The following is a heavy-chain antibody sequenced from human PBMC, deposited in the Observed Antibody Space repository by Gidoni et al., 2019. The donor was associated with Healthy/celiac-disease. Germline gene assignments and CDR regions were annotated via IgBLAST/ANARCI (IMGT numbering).Heavy chain of an antibody. D-gene: IGHD4-17*01. V-gene: IGHV3-21*01. J-gene: IGHJ4*02. Sequence: DSVKGRFTISRDNAKNSLYLQMNSLRAEDTAVYYCARDPDYGERYFDYWGQGTLVTVSS. CDR3: ARDPDYGERYFDY.